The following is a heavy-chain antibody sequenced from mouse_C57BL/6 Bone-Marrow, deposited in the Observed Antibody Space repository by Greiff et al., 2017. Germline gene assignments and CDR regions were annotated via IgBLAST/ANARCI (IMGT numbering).Heavy chain of an antibody. D-gene: IGHD2-10*02. CDR3: ARVWSLGDY. CDR1: GYTFTDYY. CDR2: INPYNGGT. J-gene: IGHJ2*01. Sequence: VRLKESGPVLVKPGASVKMSCKASGYTFTDYYMNWVKQSHGKSLEWIGVINPYNGGTSYNQKFKGKATLTVDKSSSTAYMELNSLTSEDSAVYYCARVWSLGDYWGQGTTLTVSS. V-gene: IGHV1-19*01.